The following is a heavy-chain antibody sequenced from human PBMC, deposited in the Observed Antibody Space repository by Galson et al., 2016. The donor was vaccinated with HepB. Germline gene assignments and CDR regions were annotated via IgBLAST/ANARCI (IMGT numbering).Heavy chain of an antibody. V-gene: IGHV2-5*01. D-gene: IGHD3-10*01. J-gene: IGHJ4*02. CDR2: IYWNDDK. CDR1: GFSLSSSGVG. CDR3: AHRRTSADYGSGKDHYFDY. Sequence: PALVKPTQTLTLTCTFSGFSLSSSGVGVGWIRQSPGKALEWLALIYWNDDKRYSPSLKSRLTITKDTSKNRVVLTLTNMDPVDTATYYCAHRRTSADYGSGKDHYFDYWGQGTLVTVSS.